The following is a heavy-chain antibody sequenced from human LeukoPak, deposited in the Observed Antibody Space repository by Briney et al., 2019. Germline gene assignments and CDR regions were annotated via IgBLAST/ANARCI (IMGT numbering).Heavy chain of an antibody. CDR3: ARGDSSGYIFDI. J-gene: IGHJ3*02. V-gene: IGHV1-69*04. CDR1: GGTFSSYA. CDR2: IIPILGIA. Sequence: ASVKVSCKASGGTFSSYAISWVRQAPGQGLEWMGRIIPILGIANYAQKFQGRVTITADKSTSTAYMELSSLRSEDTAVYYCARGDSSGYIFDIRGQGTMVTVSS. D-gene: IGHD3-22*01.